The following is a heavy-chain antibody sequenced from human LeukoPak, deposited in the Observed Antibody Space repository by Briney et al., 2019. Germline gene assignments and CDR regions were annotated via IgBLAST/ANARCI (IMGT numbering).Heavy chain of an antibody. CDR1: GFTFSSYD. V-gene: IGHV3-48*04. CDR3: AGRPLGYCSGGSCWEDYFDY. D-gene: IGHD2-15*01. Sequence: GGSLRLSCAASGFTFSSYDMNWVRQAPGKGPEWVSYISSRGTTMYYADSVKGRFTISRDNAKNSLYLQMNSLRAEDTAVYCAGRPLGYCSGGSCWEDYFDYWGQGTLVTVSS. CDR2: ISSRGTTM. J-gene: IGHJ4*02.